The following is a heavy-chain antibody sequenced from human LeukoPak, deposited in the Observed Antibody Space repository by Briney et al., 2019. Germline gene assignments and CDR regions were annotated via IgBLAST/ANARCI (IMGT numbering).Heavy chain of an antibody. J-gene: IGHJ4*02. CDR1: GYTFTSYG. D-gene: IGHD3-9*01. CDR3: ARTTYYDILTGYPDLY. V-gene: IGHV1-18*01. Sequence: ASVKVSCKASGYTFTSYGISWVRQAPGQGLEWMGWISAYNGNTNYARKLQGRVTMTTDTSTSTAYMELRSLRSDDTAVYYCARTTYYDILTGYPDLYWGQGTLVTVSS. CDR2: ISAYNGNT.